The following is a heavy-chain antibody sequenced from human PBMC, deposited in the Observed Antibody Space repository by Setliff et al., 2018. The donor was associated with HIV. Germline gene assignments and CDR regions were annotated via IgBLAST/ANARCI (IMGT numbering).Heavy chain of an antibody. V-gene: IGHV4-59*01. D-gene: IGHD3-10*01. Sequence: SETLSLTCAVYGGSFSGYNWTWIRQPAGKRLEWIGYIYYSGSTNYNPSLKSRVTISVDTSKNQFSLKLSSATAADTAVYYCARASSDTMVRGVIITGYFDYWGQGTLVTGS. CDR2: IYYSGST. J-gene: IGHJ4*02. CDR1: GGSFSGYN. CDR3: ARASSDTMVRGVIITGYFDY.